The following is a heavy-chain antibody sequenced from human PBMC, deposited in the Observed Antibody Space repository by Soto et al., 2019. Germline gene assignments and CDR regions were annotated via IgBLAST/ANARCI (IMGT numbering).Heavy chain of an antibody. Sequence: ASVKVSCKASGCTFTSYYMHWVRQAPGQGLEWMGIINPSGGSTSYAQKFQGRVTMTRDTSTSTVYMELSSLRSEDTAVYYCARAASPSLSIYYFDYWGQGTLVTVS. CDR2: INPSGGST. D-gene: IGHD2-2*01. V-gene: IGHV1-46*01. J-gene: IGHJ4*02. CDR3: ARAASPSLSIYYFDY. CDR1: GCTFTSYY.